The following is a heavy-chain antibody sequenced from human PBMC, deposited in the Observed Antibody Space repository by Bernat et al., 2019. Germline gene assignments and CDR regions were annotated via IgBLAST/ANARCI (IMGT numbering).Heavy chain of an antibody. Sequence: EVQLVESGGGLVKPGGSLTLSCAASGFTFSNAWMSWVRQAPGKGLEWVGRIKSKTDGGTTDYAAPVKGRFTITRDDSKNTLYLQMNSLKTEDTAVYYYSATVVGVGIRDFEYWGQGTLVTVSS. J-gene: IGHJ4*02. CDR3: SATVVGVGIRDFEY. V-gene: IGHV3-15*01. CDR1: GFTFSNAW. D-gene: IGHD3-3*01. CDR2: IKSKTDGGTT.